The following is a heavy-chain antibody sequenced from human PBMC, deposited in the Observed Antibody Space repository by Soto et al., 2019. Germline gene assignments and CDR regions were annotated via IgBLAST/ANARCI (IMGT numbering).Heavy chain of an antibody. CDR3: ARKYSSSWYY. CDR2: INHSGST. J-gene: IGHJ4*02. CDR1: GGSFSGYY. D-gene: IGHD6-13*01. V-gene: IGHV4-34*01. Sequence: SETLSLTCAVYGGSFSGYYWSWIRQPPGKGLEWIGEINHSGSTNYNPSLKSRVTISVDTSKNQFSLKLSPVTAADTAVYYCARKYSSSWYYWGQGTLVTVSS.